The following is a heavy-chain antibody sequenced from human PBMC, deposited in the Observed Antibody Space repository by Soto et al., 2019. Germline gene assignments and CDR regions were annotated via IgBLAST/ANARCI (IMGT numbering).Heavy chain of an antibody. CDR2: IFSTDEK. Sequence: QVTLKESGPVLVKPTETLTLTCTVSGFSLSNARMGVSWIRQPPGKALEWLAHIFSTDEKSYSTSLKSRLTISTDTSKSPVVLTMTNMDPVDTATYYCARLSAMTTADYWGQGTLVTVSS. V-gene: IGHV2-26*01. J-gene: IGHJ4*02. CDR3: ARLSAMTTADY. CDR1: GFSLSNARMG. D-gene: IGHD4-17*01.